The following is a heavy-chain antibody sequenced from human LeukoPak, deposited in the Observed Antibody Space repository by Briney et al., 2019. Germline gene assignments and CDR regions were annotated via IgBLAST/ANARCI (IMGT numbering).Heavy chain of an antibody. CDR3: ARDSKGPAF. CDR2: IYSDGGT. CDR1: GFTVNGNY. J-gene: IGHJ4*02. V-gene: IGHV3-53*01. D-gene: IGHD2-15*01. Sequence: GGSLRLSCAASGFTVNGNYMSWVRQAPGKGLEWVSVIYSDGGTYYSDYVKGRFTISRDYSKNTLYLQMSSLRVEDAAVYYCARDSKGPAFWGQGTLVTVSS.